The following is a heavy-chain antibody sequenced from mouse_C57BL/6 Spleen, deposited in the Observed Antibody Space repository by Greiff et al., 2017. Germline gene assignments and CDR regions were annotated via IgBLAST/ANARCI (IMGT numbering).Heavy chain of an antibody. CDR3: TRDYGNYGVDY. V-gene: IGHV5-9-1*02. CDR2: ISSGGDYI. CDR1: GFTFSSYA. D-gene: IGHD2-1*01. J-gene: IGHJ4*01. Sequence: EVKLVESGAGLVKPGGSLKLSCAASGFTFSSYAMSWVRQTPEKRLEWVAYISSGGDYIYYADTVKGRVTISRDNARNTLYLQMSSLKSEDTAMYYCTRDYGNYGVDYWGQGTSVTVSS.